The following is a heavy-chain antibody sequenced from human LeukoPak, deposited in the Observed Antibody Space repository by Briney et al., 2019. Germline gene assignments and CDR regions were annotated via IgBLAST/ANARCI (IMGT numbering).Heavy chain of an antibody. D-gene: IGHD3-22*01. CDR2: IIPILGIA. Sequence: ASVKVSCKASGGTFISYAISWVRQAPGQGLEWMGRIIPILGIANYAQKFQGRVTITADKSTSTAYMELSSLRSEDTAVYYCARDYYDSSGYNDYWGQGTLVTVSS. CDR3: ARDYYDSSGYNDY. V-gene: IGHV1-69*04. J-gene: IGHJ4*02. CDR1: GGTFISYA.